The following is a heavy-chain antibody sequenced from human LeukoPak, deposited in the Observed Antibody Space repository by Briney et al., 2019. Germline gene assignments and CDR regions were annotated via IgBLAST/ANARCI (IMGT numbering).Heavy chain of an antibody. CDR3: AKPGIAAVFDY. Sequence: GGSLRLSCAASGFTFSSNWMTWVRQAPGKGLEWVANIKQDGSEKYYVDSVKGRFTISRDNAKNSLYLQMNSLRAEDTAVYYCAKPGIAAVFDYWGQGTLVTVSS. J-gene: IGHJ4*02. V-gene: IGHV3-7*03. CDR1: GFTFSSNW. CDR2: IKQDGSEK. D-gene: IGHD6-13*01.